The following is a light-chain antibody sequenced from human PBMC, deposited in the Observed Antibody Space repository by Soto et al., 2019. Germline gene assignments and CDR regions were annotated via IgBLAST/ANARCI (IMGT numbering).Light chain of an antibody. J-gene: IGLJ2*01. Sequence: QAVVTQEPSLTVSPGGTITLTCASGTGAVTSGDYPNWFQQKPGQAPRALIYGTSNKHSWTPARFSGSLLGGKAALTLSGVQPEDEAEYYCLLYYGGAQLVFGGRTKLTVL. V-gene: IGLV7-43*01. CDR2: GTS. CDR3: LLYYGGAQLV. CDR1: TGAVTSGDY.